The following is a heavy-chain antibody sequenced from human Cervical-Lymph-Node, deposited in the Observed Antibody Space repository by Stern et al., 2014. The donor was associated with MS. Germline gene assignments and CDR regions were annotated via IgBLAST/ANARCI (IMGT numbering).Heavy chain of an antibody. Sequence: QMQLVPSGAEVKKPGSSVRVSCKASGGSINNFAVSWLRQVPGQGYEWMGGIMPMFESTNYAQKFWDRVTITANKSTSTVSMELGSLTSDDTAIFYCARGLSGYDYWYFDLWGRGTLITVSS. D-gene: IGHD5-12*01. J-gene: IGHJ2*01. CDR3: ARGLSGYDYWYFDL. V-gene: IGHV1-69*06. CDR1: GGSINNFA. CDR2: IMPMFEST.